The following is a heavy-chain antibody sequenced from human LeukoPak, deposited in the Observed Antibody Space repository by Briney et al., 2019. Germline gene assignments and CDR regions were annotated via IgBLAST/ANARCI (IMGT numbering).Heavy chain of an antibody. Sequence: GGSLRLSCAAPGFTVRSNYMSWVRQAPGKGLEWVSVISSGGSTYCADSVKGRFTISRDSSKNTLYLQMKSLRAEDTALYYCSRDRMGTKSFDYWGQGTLVTVSS. CDR2: ISSGGST. J-gene: IGHJ4*02. V-gene: IGHV3-66*01. CDR3: SRDRMGTKSFDY. D-gene: IGHD5-24*01. CDR1: GFTVRSNY.